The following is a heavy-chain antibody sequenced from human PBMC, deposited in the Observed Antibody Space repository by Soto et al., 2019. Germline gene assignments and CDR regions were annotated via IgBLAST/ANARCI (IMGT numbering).Heavy chain of an antibody. CDR1: GFTVSSNY. V-gene: IGHV3-53*04. Sequence: TGGSLRLSCASSGFTVSSNYMSWVRQAPGEGLEWVSVIYSGGSTYYADSVKGRFTISRHNSKNTLYLQMNSLRAEDAAVYYCASGHEVRYFDWLPNYYYYYYMDVWGKGTTVTVSS. CDR3: ASGHEVRYFDWLPNYYYYYYMDV. D-gene: IGHD3-9*01. J-gene: IGHJ6*03. CDR2: IYSGGST.